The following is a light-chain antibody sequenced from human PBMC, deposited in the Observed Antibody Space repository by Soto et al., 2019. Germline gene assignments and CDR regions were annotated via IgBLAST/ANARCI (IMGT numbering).Light chain of an antibody. CDR3: QPYNNWPLT. Sequence: EVVMTQSPATLSVSPGERVTLSCRASQSVRSNLAWYQQKPGQSPRLLIYGASTRATGIPARFSGSGSGTEFTLTISSLQSEDFAIYYCQPYNNWPLTFGGGTKVESK. CDR1: QSVRSN. J-gene: IGKJ4*01. CDR2: GAS. V-gene: IGKV3-15*01.